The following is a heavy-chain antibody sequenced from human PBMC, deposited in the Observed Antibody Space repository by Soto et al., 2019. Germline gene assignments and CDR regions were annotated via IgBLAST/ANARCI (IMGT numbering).Heavy chain of an antibody. V-gene: IGHV2-5*01. J-gene: IGHJ3*02. CDR1: GFSLSTSGVG. CDR2: IYWNDDK. Sequence: QITLKESGPTLVKPTQTLTLTCTFSGFSLSTSGVGVGWIRQPPGKALEWLALIYWNDDKRYSPSLKSRLTITTDTSKNQVVLRMTNMDPVDTATYYCAHRGPYYYDSSGHEHEAFDIWGQGTMVTVSS. D-gene: IGHD3-22*01. CDR3: AHRGPYYYDSSGHEHEAFDI.